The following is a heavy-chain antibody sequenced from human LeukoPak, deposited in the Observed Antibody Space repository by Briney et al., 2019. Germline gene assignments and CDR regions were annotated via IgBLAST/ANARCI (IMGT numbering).Heavy chain of an antibody. V-gene: IGHV4-34*01. J-gene: IGHJ6*03. D-gene: IGHD2-8*01. CDR3: ARDNGVQWSSHFMDV. CDR2: INHSGST. Sequence: SETLSLTCAVYGGSFSGYYWSWIRQPPGKGLEWIGEINHSGSTNYNPSLKSRVTISVDTSKNQFSLKLSSVTAADTAVYYCARDNGVQWSSHFMDVWGKGTTVIVSS. CDR1: GGSFSGYY.